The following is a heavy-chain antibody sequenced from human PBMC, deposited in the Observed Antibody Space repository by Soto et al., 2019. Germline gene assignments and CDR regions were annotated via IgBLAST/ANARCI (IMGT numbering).Heavy chain of an antibody. Sequence: SYPLGPTYTVSGGAIRSYYWRWIREPAGMGLEWVGRIYTSGSANYDPSLKSRVTMSVATSNNQLSLKLCTVPAADTAVYYCARDTAIRFAAAASPGDYYDAGREVWGTGSTVT. V-gene: IGHV4-4*07. CDR2: IYTSGSA. CDR3: ARDTAIRFAAAASPGDYYDAGREV. J-gene: IGHJ6*04. D-gene: IGHD6-25*01. CDR1: GGAIRSYY.